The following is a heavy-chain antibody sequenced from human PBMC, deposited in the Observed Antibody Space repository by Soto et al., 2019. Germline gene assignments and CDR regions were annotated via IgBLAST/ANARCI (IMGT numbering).Heavy chain of an antibody. CDR1: GFTFNPYD. Sequence: EVQLVESGGGLVKPGGSLRLSCAASGFTFNPYDMTWVRQAPGKGLEWVSSITTSSAYIYYADSLKGRITISRDNAKNSLFLQMNSLRAEDTAVYYCVRSGTARLLRHSWFDTWGQGTLVTVSS. CDR2: ITTSSAYI. D-gene: IGHD2-21*01. J-gene: IGHJ5*02. CDR3: VRSGTARLLRHSWFDT. V-gene: IGHV3-21*01.